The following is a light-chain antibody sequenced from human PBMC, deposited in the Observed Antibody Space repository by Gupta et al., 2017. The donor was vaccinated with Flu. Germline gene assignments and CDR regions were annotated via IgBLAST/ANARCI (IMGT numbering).Light chain of an antibody. CDR3: QSYDSSLSGSV. V-gene: IGLV1-40*01. Sequence: QSVLTQPPSVSGAPVQSVTISCTGSYSNIGAGYDVHWYQQLPGTAPKLLIYINSDRPSGVPDRFSGSKSGTSASLAITGLQAEDEADYYCQSYDSSLSGSVFGGGTKLTVL. CDR2: INS. J-gene: IGLJ3*02. CDR1: YSNIGAGYD.